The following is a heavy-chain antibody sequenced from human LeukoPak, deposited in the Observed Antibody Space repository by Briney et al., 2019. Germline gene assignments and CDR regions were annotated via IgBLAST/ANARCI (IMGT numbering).Heavy chain of an antibody. CDR3: ARVGYSSSSGYYYYYMDV. D-gene: IGHD6-6*01. Sequence: ASVKVSCKASGYTFTSYDINWVRQATGQGLEWMGWTNPNSGNTGYAQKFQGRVTITRNTSISTAYMELSSLRSEDTAVYYCARVGYSSSSGYYYYYMDVWGKGTTVTVSS. V-gene: IGHV1-8*03. CDR2: TNPNSGNT. CDR1: GYTFTSYD. J-gene: IGHJ6*03.